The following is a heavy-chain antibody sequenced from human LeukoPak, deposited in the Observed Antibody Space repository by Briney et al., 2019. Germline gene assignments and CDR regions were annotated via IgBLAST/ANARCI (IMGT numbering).Heavy chain of an antibody. CDR3: ARDRDLRWFFY. Sequence: SVTLSLTCTVSGYSISSDFSWGWIRQPPGKGLEWIGSVYHSGSTYYNPSLKSRVTISVDTSKNQFSPKLTSVTAADTAVYYCARDRDLRWFFYWGQGTLVTVSS. D-gene: IGHD2-21*01. J-gene: IGHJ4*02. V-gene: IGHV4-38-2*02. CDR2: VYHSGST. CDR1: GYSISSDFS.